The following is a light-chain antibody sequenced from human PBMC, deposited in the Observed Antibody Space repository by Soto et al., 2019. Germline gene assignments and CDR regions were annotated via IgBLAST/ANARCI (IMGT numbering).Light chain of an antibody. V-gene: IGKV3-11*01. CDR2: DAS. CDR1: QSVSSY. CDR3: QQRKT. Sequence: PGERATLSCRASQSVSSYLAWYQQKPGQAPRLLIYDASNRATGIPARFSGSGSGTDFTLTISSLEPEDFAVYYCQQRKTFGGGTKVEIK. J-gene: IGKJ4*01.